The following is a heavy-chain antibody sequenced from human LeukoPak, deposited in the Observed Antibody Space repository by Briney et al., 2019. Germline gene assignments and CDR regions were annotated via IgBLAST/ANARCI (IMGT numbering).Heavy chain of an antibody. CDR3: ATLGYCSSTSCSYYYYYYMDV. CDR2: IIPIFGTA. J-gene: IGHJ6*03. D-gene: IGHD2-2*01. CDR1: GSTFSSYA. V-gene: IGHV1-69*05. Sequence: SAKVSCKASGSTFSSYAISWVRQAPGQGLEWMGGIIPIFGTANYAQKFQGRVTITTDESTSTAYMELSSLRSEDTAVYYCATLGYCSSTSCSYYYYYYMDVWGKGTTVTVSS.